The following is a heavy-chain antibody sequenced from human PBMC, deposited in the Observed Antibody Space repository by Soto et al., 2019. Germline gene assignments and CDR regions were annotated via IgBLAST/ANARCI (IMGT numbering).Heavy chain of an antibody. D-gene: IGHD6-13*01. V-gene: IGHV4-34*01. CDR2: INHSGST. CDR1: GGSFSGYY. Sequence: TSETLSLTCAVYGGSFSGYYWSWIRQPPGKGLEWIGEINHSGSTNYNPSLKSRVTISVDTSKNQFSLKLSSVTAADTAVYYCAREGIAEGTARGDYWGQGTLVTVSS. J-gene: IGHJ4*02. CDR3: AREGIAEGTARGDY.